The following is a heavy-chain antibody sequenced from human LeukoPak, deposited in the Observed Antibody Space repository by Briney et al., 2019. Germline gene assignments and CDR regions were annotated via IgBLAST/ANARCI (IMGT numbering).Heavy chain of an antibody. CDR1: GFTFSSHA. J-gene: IGHJ4*02. CDR3: ARGREDTAWSPPDY. D-gene: IGHD5-18*01. V-gene: IGHV3-30-3*01. Sequence: GGSLRPSCAASGFTFSSHAMHWVRQAPGKGLEWVAVISYDGSNKYYADSVKGRFTISRDNSKNTLYLQMNSLRAEDTAVYYCARGREDTAWSPPDYWGQGTLVTVSS. CDR2: ISYDGSNK.